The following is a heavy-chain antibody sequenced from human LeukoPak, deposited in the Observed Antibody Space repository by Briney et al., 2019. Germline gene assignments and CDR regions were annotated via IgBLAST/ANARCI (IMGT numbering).Heavy chain of an antibody. Sequence: GGSLRLSCAASGFTFSSNWMSWVRQAQGKGLEWVANVKQDGSETYYVDSVKGRFTISRDNAKNSLFLQMNSLRVEDTAVYYCARAYSYAFEPWGQGTLVTVSS. D-gene: IGHD5-18*01. CDR2: VKQDGSET. V-gene: IGHV3-7*04. CDR1: GFTFSSNW. CDR3: ARAYSYAFEP. J-gene: IGHJ5*02.